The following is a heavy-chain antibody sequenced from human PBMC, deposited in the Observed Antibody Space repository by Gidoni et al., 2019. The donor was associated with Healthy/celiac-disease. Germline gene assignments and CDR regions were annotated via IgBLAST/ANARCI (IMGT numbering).Heavy chain of an antibody. CDR3: AREGSAGDFWSGFQYYFDY. Sequence: QVQLQESGPGLVKPSQTLSLTCTVPGGSISSGSYYWSWIRQPAGKGLEWIGRIYTSGSTNYTPSLKSRVTISVDTSKNQFSLKLSSVTAADTAVYYCAREGSAGDFWSGFQYYFDYWGQGTLVTVSS. D-gene: IGHD3-3*01. J-gene: IGHJ4*02. V-gene: IGHV4-61*02. CDR2: IYTSGST. CDR1: GGSISSGSYY.